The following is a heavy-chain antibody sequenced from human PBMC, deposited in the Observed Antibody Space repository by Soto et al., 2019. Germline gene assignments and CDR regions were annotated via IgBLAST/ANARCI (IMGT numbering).Heavy chain of an antibody. CDR3: ARGWLATGGSLSYMDV. D-gene: IGHD6-13*01. CDR1: GFTFSSYD. J-gene: IGHJ6*03. Sequence: GGSLRLSCAASGFTFSSYDMHWVRQATGKGLEWVSAIGTAGDTHYPGSVKGRFTISRENAKNSLYLQMNSLRAGDTALYYCARGWLATGGSLSYMDVWGKGTTVTVSS. CDR2: IGTAGDT. V-gene: IGHV3-13*01.